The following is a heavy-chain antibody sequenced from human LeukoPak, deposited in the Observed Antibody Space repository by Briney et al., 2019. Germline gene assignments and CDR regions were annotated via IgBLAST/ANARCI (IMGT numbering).Heavy chain of an antibody. CDR2: IIPIFGTA. V-gene: IGHV1-69*13. J-gene: IGHJ6*03. CDR3: ARAKDSSGWTQYYYYMDV. CDR1: GGTFSSYA. Sequence: PVKVSCKASGGTFSSYAISWVRQAPGQGLEWMGGIIPIFGTANYAQKFQGRVTITADESTSTAYMELSSLRSEDTAVYYCARAKDSSGWTQYYYYMDVWGKGTTVTISS. D-gene: IGHD3-22*01.